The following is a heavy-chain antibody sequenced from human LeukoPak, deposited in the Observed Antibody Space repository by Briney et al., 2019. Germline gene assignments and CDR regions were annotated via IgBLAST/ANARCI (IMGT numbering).Heavy chain of an antibody. D-gene: IGHD1-26*01. CDR1: GGSFSGYY. Sequence: SETLSLTCAVYGGSFSGYYWSWIRQPPGKGLEWIGEINHSGSTNYNPSLKSRVTISVDTSKNQFSLKLSSVTAADTAVYYCARTPSGNPRXNWFDPWGQGTLVTVSS. J-gene: IGHJ5*02. CDR3: ARTPSGNPRXNWFDP. V-gene: IGHV4-34*01. CDR2: INHSGST.